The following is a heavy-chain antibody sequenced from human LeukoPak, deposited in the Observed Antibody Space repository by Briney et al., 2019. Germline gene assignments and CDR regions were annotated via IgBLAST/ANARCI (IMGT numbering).Heavy chain of an antibody. CDR3: ARDSGYSSGWYFSWVGWFDP. V-gene: IGHV4-34*01. CDR1: GGSFSGYY. J-gene: IGHJ5*02. Sequence: SETLSLTCAVYGGSFSGYYWGWIRQPPGKGLEWIGSIYYSGSTYYNPSLKSRVTISVDTSKNQFSLKLSSVTAADTAVYYCARDSGYSSGWYFSWVGWFDPWGQGTLVTVSS. D-gene: IGHD6-19*01. CDR2: IYYSGST.